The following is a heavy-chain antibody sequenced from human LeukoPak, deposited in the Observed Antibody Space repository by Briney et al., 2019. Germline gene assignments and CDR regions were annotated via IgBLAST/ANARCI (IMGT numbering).Heavy chain of an antibody. CDR3: AKDIGLYGGIDDAYDI. D-gene: IGHD4-23*01. J-gene: IGHJ3*02. V-gene: IGHV3-43*02. Sequence: PGGSLRLSCAASGFTFSNYWMHWVRQAPGKGLEWVSLISGDGGSTYYADSVKGRFTISRDNSKNSLYLQMNSLRTEDTALYYCAKDIGLYGGIDDAYDIWGQGTMVTVSS. CDR2: ISGDGGST. CDR1: GFTFSNYW.